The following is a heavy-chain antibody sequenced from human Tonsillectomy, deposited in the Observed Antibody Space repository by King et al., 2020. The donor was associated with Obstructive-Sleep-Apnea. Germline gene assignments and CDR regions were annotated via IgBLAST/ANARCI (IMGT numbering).Heavy chain of an antibody. D-gene: IGHD2-15*01. CDR1: GGSISSSSYY. CDR2: IYYSGST. Sequence: QLQESGPGLVKPSETLSLTCTVSGGSISSSSYYWGWIRQPPGKGLEWIGSIYYSGSTYYTPSLKSRVTISVDTSKNQFSLKLSSVTAADTAVHYCAGRGVEDYYYYGMDVWGQGTTVTVSS. J-gene: IGHJ6*02. CDR3: AGRGVEDYYYYGMDV. V-gene: IGHV4-39*07.